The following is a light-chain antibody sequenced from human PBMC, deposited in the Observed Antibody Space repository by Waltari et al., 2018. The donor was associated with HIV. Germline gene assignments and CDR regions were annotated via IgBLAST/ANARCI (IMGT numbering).Light chain of an antibody. CDR2: LKRDGSH. J-gene: IGLJ3*02. CDR3: QTWGAGIQEV. V-gene: IGLV4-69*01. Sequence: QLVLTQSPSASPSLGASVKLTCTLSSGHSTYAIEWHQQQPGKGTRYLMKLKRDGSHIKGDGIPERFSGSSSGDERYLTISIRQSEDEADDYCQTWGAGIQEVFGGGTKLTVL. CDR1: SGHSTYA.